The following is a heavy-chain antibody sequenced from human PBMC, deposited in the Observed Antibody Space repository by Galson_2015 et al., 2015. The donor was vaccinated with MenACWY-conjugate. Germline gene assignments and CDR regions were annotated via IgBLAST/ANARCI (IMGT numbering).Heavy chain of an antibody. V-gene: IGHV3-74*01. J-gene: IGHJ6*02. CDR1: GFTFSSYW. CDR3: AKGGNVGSSGWYGGAYGMDV. D-gene: IGHD6-19*01. Sequence: SLRLSCAASGFTFSSYWMHWVRQAPGKGLVWVSRINSDGSSTSYADSVKGRFTISRDNAKNTLYLQMNSLRAEDTAVYYCAKGGNVGSSGWYGGAYGMDVWGQGTTVTVSS. CDR2: INSDGSST.